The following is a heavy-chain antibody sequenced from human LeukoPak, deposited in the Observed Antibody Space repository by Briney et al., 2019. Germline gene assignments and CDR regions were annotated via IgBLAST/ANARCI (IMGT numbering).Heavy chain of an antibody. CDR3: ARSVDYGDYGGCYFDY. V-gene: IGHV1-18*04. CDR2: ISAYNGNT. D-gene: IGHD4-17*01. Sequence: ASVKVSCKASGYTFTIYYMHWVRQAPGQGLEWMGWISAYNGNTNYAQKLQGRVTMTTDTSTSTAYMELRSLRSDDTAVYYCARSVDYGDYGGCYFDYWGQGTLVTVSS. CDR1: GYTFTIYY. J-gene: IGHJ4*02.